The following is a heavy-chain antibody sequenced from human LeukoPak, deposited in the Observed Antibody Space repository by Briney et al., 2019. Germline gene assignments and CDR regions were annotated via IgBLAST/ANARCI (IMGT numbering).Heavy chain of an antibody. Sequence: TASETLSLTCTVSGGSISSSSYYWGWIRQPPGKGLEWIGSIYYSGSTYYNPSLKSRVTISVDTSKNQFSLKLSSVTAADTAVYYCARDSVTMIVVVKDAFDIWGQGTMVTVSS. J-gene: IGHJ3*02. D-gene: IGHD3-22*01. V-gene: IGHV4-39*07. CDR1: GGSISSSSYY. CDR3: ARDSVTMIVVVKDAFDI. CDR2: IYYSGST.